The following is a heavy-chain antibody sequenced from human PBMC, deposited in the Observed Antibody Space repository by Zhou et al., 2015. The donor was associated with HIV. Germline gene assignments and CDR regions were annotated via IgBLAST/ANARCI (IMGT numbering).Heavy chain of an antibody. CDR3: GRTDYGDSYYFDS. V-gene: IGHV3-72*01. CDR1: GFTFHSYW. D-gene: IGHD4-17*01. Sequence: EVQLLESGGGLVQPGGSLRLSCAASGFTFHSYWMSWVRQAPGKGLEWVGRTRNKANSYTTEYAASVKGRFTISRDDSKNSLYLQMNSLKTEDTAVYHCGRTDYGDSYYFDSWGQGKLVTVSS. CDR2: TRNKANSYTT. J-gene: IGHJ4*02.